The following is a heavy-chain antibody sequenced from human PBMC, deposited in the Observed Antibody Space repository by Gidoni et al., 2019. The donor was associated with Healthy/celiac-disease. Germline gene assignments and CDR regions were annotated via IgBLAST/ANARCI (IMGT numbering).Heavy chain of an antibody. CDR2: LSAYNGNT. CDR3: ARDTRFGELLSYYYYGMDV. Sequence: QLQLVQSGAEVKKPGASVKVSCKASGYTFTSYGISWVRQAPGQGLEWMGWLSAYNGNTNYAQKLQGRVTMTTDTSTSTAYMELRSLRSDDTAVYYCARDTRFGELLSYYYYGMDVWGQGTTVTVSS. V-gene: IGHV1-18*01. J-gene: IGHJ6*02. D-gene: IGHD3-10*01. CDR1: GYTFTSYG.